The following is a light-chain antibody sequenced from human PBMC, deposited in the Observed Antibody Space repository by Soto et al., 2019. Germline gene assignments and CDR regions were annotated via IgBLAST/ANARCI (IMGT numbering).Light chain of an antibody. J-gene: IGLJ1*01. CDR1: SSDVGAYNF. V-gene: IGLV2-14*01. CDR3: CSFASSSTYV. CDR2: EVS. Sequence: QSALTQPASVSGSPGQSITISCTGTSSDVGAYNFVSWYQHHPGTAPKLMIYEVSNRPSGASNRFSGSKSGNTASLTISGLQAEDEADYYCCSFASSSTYVFGTGTKVTVL.